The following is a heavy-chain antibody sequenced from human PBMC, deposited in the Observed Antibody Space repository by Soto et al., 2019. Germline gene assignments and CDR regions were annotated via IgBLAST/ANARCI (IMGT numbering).Heavy chain of an antibody. CDR1: GLTFSNAW. CDR2: IKSKPDGGTI. J-gene: IGHJ4*02. Sequence: EVQLVESGGGLVQPGGSLRLSCVASGLTFSNAWMNWVRQAPGKGLEWVGRIKSKPDGGTIDYAAPVKGRFTISRDDSKNTLHLQMNSLKTEDTAVYYCTTAPAMLVAPFDYWGQGTLVTVSS. V-gene: IGHV3-15*07. CDR3: TTAPAMLVAPFDY. D-gene: IGHD3-22*01.